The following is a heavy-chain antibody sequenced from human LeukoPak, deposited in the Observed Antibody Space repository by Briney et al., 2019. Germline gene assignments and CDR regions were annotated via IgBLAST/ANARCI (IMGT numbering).Heavy chain of an antibody. V-gene: IGHV3-23*01. CDR2: ISGSDGST. CDR3: ARQVSCDTTTCYAGMPPDY. J-gene: IGHJ4*02. D-gene: IGHD2-2*01. CDR1: GFTSSRYA. Sequence: QPGGSLRLSCAASGFTSSRYAMSWVRQTPEKGLEWVSVISGSDGSTYYADSVRGRFTISRDGSGNTLFLQMNSLRAEDTAVYYCARQVSCDTTTCYAGMPPDYWGQGTLVTVSS.